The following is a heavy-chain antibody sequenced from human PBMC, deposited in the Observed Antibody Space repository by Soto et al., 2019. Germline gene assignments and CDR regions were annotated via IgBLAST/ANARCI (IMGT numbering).Heavy chain of an antibody. CDR2: TYYRSNWFY. CDR1: GDTVSSSNVV. D-gene: IGHD3-16*02. CDR3: ARGAFIVSPSTGFDY. Sequence: PSQTLSLTCGISGDTVSSSNVVWNWIRQSPSRGLEWLGRTYYRSNWFYEYAESVRSRIAITPDTFKNQFSLQLTSVTPEDTAVYYCARGAFIVSPSTGFDYWGQGTPVTVSS. J-gene: IGHJ4*02. V-gene: IGHV6-1*01.